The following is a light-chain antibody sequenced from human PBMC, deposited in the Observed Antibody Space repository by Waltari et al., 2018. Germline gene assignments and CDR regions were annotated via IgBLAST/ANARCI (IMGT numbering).Light chain of an antibody. J-gene: IGKJ4*01. V-gene: IGKV1-9*01. Sequence: TQLTQSPSSLAASVGDRVTISCRTSQVILGYLSWYQQKPGKAPKLLIYAASTLQSGVPSRFSGSWYGMDFNITISNLQPEDFATYYCQQLKSYPITFGGGTKVEIK. CDR1: QVILGY. CDR3: QQLKSYPIT. CDR2: AAS.